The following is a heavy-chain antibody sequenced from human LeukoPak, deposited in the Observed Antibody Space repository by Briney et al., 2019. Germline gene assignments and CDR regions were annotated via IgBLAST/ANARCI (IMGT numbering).Heavy chain of an antibody. V-gene: IGHV4-59*01. Sequence: SETLSLTCTVSGGSISSYYWSWIRQPPGKGLEWIGYIYYSGSTNYNPSLKSRVTISVDTSKNQFSLKLSSVTAADTAVYYCARADSSGWYGGALVDYWGQGTLVTVSS. J-gene: IGHJ4*02. D-gene: IGHD6-19*01. CDR3: ARADSSGWYGGALVDY. CDR1: GGSISSYY. CDR2: IYYSGST.